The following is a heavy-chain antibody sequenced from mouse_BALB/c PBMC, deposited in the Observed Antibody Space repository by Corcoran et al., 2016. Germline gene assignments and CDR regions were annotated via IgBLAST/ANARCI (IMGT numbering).Heavy chain of an antibody. CDR3: ARRRYPYAMDY. CDR2: ISCYNGAT. J-gene: IGHJ4*01. CDR1: GYSFTGYY. Sequence: LVKTGAPMTISCKAAGYSFTGYYMHWVKQSHGKSLEWIGYISCYNGATSYNQKFKGKATFTVDTSSSTAYMQFNSLTSEDSAVYYCARRRYPYAMDYWGQGTSVTVSS. D-gene: IGHD2-14*01. V-gene: IGHV1S34*01.